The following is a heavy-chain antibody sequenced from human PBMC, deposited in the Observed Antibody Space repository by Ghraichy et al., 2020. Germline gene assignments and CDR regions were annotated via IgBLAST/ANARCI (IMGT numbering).Heavy chain of an antibody. Sequence: SQTLSLTCTVSGGSVSSSSFYWNWIRQPPGKGLEWIGYIYYSGSTNYNPSLKSRVTISLDTSKNQFSLKLSSVTAADTAVYYCARVKDYYDRWFDPWGQGTLVTVSS. CDR3: ARVKDYYDRWFDP. CDR1: GGSVSSSSFY. V-gene: IGHV4-61*01. D-gene: IGHD3-22*01. J-gene: IGHJ5*02. CDR2: IYYSGST.